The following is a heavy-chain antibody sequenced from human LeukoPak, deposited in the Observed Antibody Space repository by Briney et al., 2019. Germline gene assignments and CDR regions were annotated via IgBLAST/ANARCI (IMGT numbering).Heavy chain of an antibody. J-gene: IGHJ5*01. V-gene: IGHV1-2*06. D-gene: IGHD3-22*01. CDR1: GYSFNAYY. CDR3: ARAYYYDSSAYYYDS. CDR2: INPNSGDT. Sequence: ASVKVSCRASGYSFNAYYIHWVRQAPGQGLEWMGRINPNSGDTNFAQRFQGRVTMTRDTSISTAYMELSRLMSDDTDTAVYYCARAYYYDSSAYYYDSWGQGSPVTVSS.